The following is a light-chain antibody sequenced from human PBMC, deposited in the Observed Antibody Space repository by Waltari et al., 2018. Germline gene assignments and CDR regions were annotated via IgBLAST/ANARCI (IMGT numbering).Light chain of an antibody. CDR1: SGHSSYA. CDR2: LNSDGSH. J-gene: IGLJ2*01. Sequence: QLVLTQSPSASASLGASVKFTCTLSSGHSSYALAWHQQQPEKGPRYLMKLNSDGSHSKGDGIPHRFSGSSSGAERYLTISSLQSEDEADYYCQTWGTGVFGGGTKLTVL. CDR3: QTWGTGV. V-gene: IGLV4-69*01.